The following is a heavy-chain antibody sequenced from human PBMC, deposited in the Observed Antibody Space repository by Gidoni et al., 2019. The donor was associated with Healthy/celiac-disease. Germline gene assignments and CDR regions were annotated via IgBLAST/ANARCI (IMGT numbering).Heavy chain of an antibody. J-gene: IGHJ6*02. D-gene: IGHD3-9*01. Sequence: QVQLVESGGGVVQPGRSLRLSCSASGFTFRSYAMHLVRQAPGKGLEWVAVISYDGSNKDYADSVKGRFTISRDNSKNTLYLQMNSLRAEDTAVYYCARGPQYYDILTGYYIDYYYYYGMDVWGQGTTVTVSS. CDR2: ISYDGSNK. V-gene: IGHV3-30-3*01. CDR3: ARGPQYYDILTGYYIDYYYYYGMDV. CDR1: GFTFRSYA.